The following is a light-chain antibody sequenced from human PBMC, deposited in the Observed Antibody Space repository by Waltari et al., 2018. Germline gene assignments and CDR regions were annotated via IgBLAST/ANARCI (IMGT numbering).Light chain of an antibody. CDR1: QSVSRF. J-gene: IGKJ1*01. V-gene: IGKV3-20*01. Sequence: EIVLTQSPGSLSLSPGESGTLSCRASQSVSRFLAWYQQKPGQAPRLLIYGASTRATGIPDRFSGSGSGTDFSLTISRLEPEDFAMYYCQKYDRLPAAFGQGTKVEIK. CDR2: GAS. CDR3: QKYDRLPAA.